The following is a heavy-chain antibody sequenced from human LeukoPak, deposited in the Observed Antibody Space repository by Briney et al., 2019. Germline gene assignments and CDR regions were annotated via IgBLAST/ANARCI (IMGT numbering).Heavy chain of an antibody. CDR3: ARDPGYGYYNKAFDY. J-gene: IGHJ4*02. V-gene: IGHV1-46*01. CDR2: MNPRDGTT. Sequence: ASVKVSCKASGYTFTSYYMHWVRQAPGQGLDWMGLMNPRDGTTSYAQKFQARVTMTRDMSTSTVYMELSSLRSEDTAMYYCARDPGYGYYNKAFDYWGQGTLVTVSS. CDR1: GYTFTSYY. D-gene: IGHD4-17*01.